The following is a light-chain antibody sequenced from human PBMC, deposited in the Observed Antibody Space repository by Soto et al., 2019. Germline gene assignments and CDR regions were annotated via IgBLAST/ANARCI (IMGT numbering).Light chain of an antibody. Sequence: DIQMTQSPSSLSASVGDRVTITCRASQIISTYLNWYQQRAGLAPRLLIYAASSLQSGVPPRFSGSGSVTDFTLTIGSLQAEDFATVFCQQTYSAPRTLGQGTKV. CDR2: AAS. V-gene: IGKV1-39*01. CDR1: QIISTY. CDR3: QQTYSAPRT. J-gene: IGKJ1*01.